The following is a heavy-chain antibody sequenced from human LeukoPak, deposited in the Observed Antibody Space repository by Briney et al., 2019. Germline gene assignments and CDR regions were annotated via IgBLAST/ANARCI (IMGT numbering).Heavy chain of an antibody. CDR3: ARAKLLWFGEPYGMDV. D-gene: IGHD3-10*01. V-gene: IGHV1-8*01. J-gene: IGHJ6*02. CDR1: GYTFTSYD. CDR2: MNPNSGNT. Sequence: ASVKVSCKASGYTFTSYDINWVRQATGQGLEWMGWMNPNSGNTGYAQKFQGRVTMTRNTSISTAYMELSSLRSEDTAVYYCARAKLLWFGEPYGMDVWGQGTTVTVSS.